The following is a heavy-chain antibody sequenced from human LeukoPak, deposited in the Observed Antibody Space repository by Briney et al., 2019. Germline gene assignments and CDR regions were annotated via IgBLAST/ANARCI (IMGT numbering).Heavy chain of an antibody. CDR3: AREASFYCSSTSCYGSGALDWFDP. V-gene: IGHV1-69*13. J-gene: IGHJ5*02. Sequence: SVKVSCKASGGTFSSYAFSWVRQAPGQGLEWMGRIIPMFGTANYAQKFQGRVTITADESTSTAYMELSSLRSEDTAVYYCAREASFYCSSTSCYGSGALDWFDPWGQGTLVTVSS. D-gene: IGHD2-2*01. CDR1: GGTFSSYA. CDR2: IIPMFGTA.